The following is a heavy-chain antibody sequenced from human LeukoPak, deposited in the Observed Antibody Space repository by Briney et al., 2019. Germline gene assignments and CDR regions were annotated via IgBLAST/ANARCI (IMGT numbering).Heavy chain of an antibody. CDR2: ISGSGGST. CDR1: GFTFSSYA. J-gene: IGHJ6*03. CDR3: AKTYYDTGGPYYYYMDV. V-gene: IGHV3-23*01. Sequence: GGSLRLSCAASGFTFSSYAMSWVRQAPGKGLEWVSAISGSGGSTYYADSVKGRFTISRDNSKNTLYLQMNSLRAEDTAVYYCAKTYYDTGGPYYYYMDVWGKGTTVTISS. D-gene: IGHD3-22*01.